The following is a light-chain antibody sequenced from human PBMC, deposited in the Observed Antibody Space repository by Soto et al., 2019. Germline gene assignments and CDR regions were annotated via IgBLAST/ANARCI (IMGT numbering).Light chain of an antibody. Sequence: HSVLTQPASVSGSPGQSITISCTGTSHDIGNGYDSVSWYQQHPGKAPKLIIYDVVNRPSGVSSRFSGSKSGNTASLTISGLQAEDEADYYCCSYTTNIAPYVFGTGTKVTVL. CDR3: CSYTTNIAPYV. V-gene: IGLV2-14*03. CDR2: DVV. J-gene: IGLJ1*01. CDR1: SHDIGNGYDS.